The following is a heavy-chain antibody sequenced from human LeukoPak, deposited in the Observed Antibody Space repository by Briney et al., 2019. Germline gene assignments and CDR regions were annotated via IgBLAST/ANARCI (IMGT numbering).Heavy chain of an antibody. Sequence: GAAVKVSCKSSEYSFSSYSNHWVRQPRGQRLEWMGGIHAAYGDTKYSQRFQGRITITTDTSASTAFMELSSLRSEDTGLYYCARRVKGQYGNSFDYWGQGTPVTVSS. J-gene: IGHJ4*02. CDR3: ARRVKGQYGNSFDY. CDR1: EYSFSSYS. V-gene: IGHV1-3*01. D-gene: IGHD2/OR15-2a*01. CDR2: IHAAYGDT.